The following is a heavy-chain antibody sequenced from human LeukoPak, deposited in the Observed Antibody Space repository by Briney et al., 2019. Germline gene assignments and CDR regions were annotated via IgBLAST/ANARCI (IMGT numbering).Heavy chain of an antibody. J-gene: IGHJ6*03. V-gene: IGHV1-46*01. CDR3: ARGAEGPNYYYYMDV. Sequence: ASVKVSFKASGYTFTSYYMHWVRQAPGQGLEWMGIINPSGGSTSYAQKFQGRVTMTRDMSTSTVYMELSNLRSDDTAVYYCARGAEGPNYYYYMDVWGKGTTVTISS. CDR1: GYTFTSYY. CDR2: INPSGGST.